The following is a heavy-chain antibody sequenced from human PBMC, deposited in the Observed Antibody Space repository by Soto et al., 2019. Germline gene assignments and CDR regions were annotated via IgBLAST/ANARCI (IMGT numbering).Heavy chain of an antibody. V-gene: IGHV1-46*01. CDR2: INPGGGRT. D-gene: IGHD6-19*01. Sequence: ASVKVSCKASGYTFTSYYIHWVRQAPGQGLEWVAMINPGGGRTKNAQMFQGRVTLTRDTSTGTVDMELNSLRGDDTAVYYCAKDSWGGTVSGWSHDSWGQGTLVTVSS. CDR1: GYTFTSYY. CDR3: AKDSWGGTVSGWSHDS. J-gene: IGHJ4*02.